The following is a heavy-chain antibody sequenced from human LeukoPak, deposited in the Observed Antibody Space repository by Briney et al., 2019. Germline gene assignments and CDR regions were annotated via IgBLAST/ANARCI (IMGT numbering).Heavy chain of an antibody. CDR3: VRDSEGSFDY. J-gene: IGHJ4*02. V-gene: IGHV3-23*01. D-gene: IGHD3-10*01. CDR2: LACLDASCTE. Sequence: GRSLRLSCAASGFTFGTFDMSWVRQAPGKGLEWVSTLACLDASCTEYYSDSGKGRFTISRDKSKSTLSLQVNSLRVEDTAMYYCVRDSEGSFDYWGQGTLVTVSS. CDR1: GFTFGTFD.